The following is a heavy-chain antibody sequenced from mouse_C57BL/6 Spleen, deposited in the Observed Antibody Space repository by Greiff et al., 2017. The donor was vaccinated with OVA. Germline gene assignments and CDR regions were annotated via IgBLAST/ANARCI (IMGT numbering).Heavy chain of an antibody. D-gene: IGHD1-1*01. Sequence: EVKLMESGGGLVQPGGSLSLSCAASGFTFTDYYMSWVRQPPGKALEWLGFIRNKANGYTTEYSASVKGRFTISRDNSQSILYLQMNALRAEDSATYYCARPYYYGSSRYWYFDVWGTGTTVTVSS. CDR1: GFTFTDYY. J-gene: IGHJ1*03. CDR2: IRNKANGYTT. V-gene: IGHV7-3*01. CDR3: ARPYYYGSSRYWYFDV.